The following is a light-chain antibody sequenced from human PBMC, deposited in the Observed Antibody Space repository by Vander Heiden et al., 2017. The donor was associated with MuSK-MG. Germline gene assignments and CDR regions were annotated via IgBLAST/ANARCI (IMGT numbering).Light chain of an antibody. J-gene: IGKJ2*01. CDR2: AAS. CDR1: QSISSY. V-gene: IGKV1-39*01. CDR3: QQCDSTPYT. Sequence: TQLTHSPCPLSASVGDRVTITCRASQSISSYLNWYQQKPGKAPKLLIYAASSLQSGVPSRFSGSGSGTDFTLTISRLQPEDFATYYCQQCDSTPYTFGQGTKMEIK.